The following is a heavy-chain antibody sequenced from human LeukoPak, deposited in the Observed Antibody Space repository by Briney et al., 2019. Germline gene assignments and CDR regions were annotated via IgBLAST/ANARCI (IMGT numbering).Heavy chain of an antibody. CDR1: GFTFSSYA. J-gene: IGHJ4*02. Sequence: PGGSLRLSCAASGFTFSSYAMSWVRQAPGKGLEWVSVIYSGGSTYYADSVKGRFTISRDNSKNTLYLQMNSLRAEDTAVYYCARYSSSLHPDYWGQGTLVTVSS. CDR3: ARYSSSLHPDY. D-gene: IGHD4-4*01. V-gene: IGHV3-53*01. CDR2: IYSGGST.